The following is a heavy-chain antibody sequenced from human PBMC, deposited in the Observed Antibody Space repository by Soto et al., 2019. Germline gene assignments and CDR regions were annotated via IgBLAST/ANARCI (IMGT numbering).Heavy chain of an antibody. V-gene: IGHV3-33*01. CDR2: IWYDGNNK. Sequence: GGSMRVCWRVVGGKCGSHSMHWVSQTPGKGLEWVAVIWYDGNNKYCADSVKGRFTISRDNAKNTLYLQMNSLRAEGTAVYFCARGTQSVEVAAAQFDIWGGGTLVAVPS. CDR3: ARGTQSVEVAAAQFDI. J-gene: IGHJ2*01. CDR1: GGKCGSHS. D-gene: IGHD2-2*01.